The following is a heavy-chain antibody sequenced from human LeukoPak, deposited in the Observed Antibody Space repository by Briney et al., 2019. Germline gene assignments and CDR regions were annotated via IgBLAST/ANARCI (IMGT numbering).Heavy chain of an antibody. D-gene: IGHD3-16*01. CDR2: IGTAGDA. V-gene: IGHV3-13*01. CDR3: ARVHAYYYGMDV. Sequence: GRSLRLSCAASGFTFSSYDMHWVRQATGKGLEWVSAIGTAGDAYYPGSVKGRLTISRENAKNSLYLQMNSLRVGDTAVYYCARVHAYYYGMDVWGQGTTVTVSS. J-gene: IGHJ6*02. CDR1: GFTFSSYD.